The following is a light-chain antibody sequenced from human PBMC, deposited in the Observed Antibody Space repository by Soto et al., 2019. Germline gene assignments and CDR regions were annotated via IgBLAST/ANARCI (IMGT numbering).Light chain of an antibody. J-gene: IGLJ1*01. V-gene: IGLV2-18*02. CDR2: EVS. CDR1: SSDVGSYNR. Sequence: QSVLTQPPSVSGSPGQSVTISCSGTSSDVGSYNRVSWYQQPPGTAPKLMIYEVSNRPSGVSDRFSGSKSGNTASLTISGLQAEDEADYYCSSFTSSSTYVFGTGTRSPS. CDR3: SSFTSSSTYV.